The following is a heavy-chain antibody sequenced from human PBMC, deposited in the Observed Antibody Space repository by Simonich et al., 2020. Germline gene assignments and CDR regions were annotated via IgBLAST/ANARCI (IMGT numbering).Heavy chain of an antibody. J-gene: IGHJ6*03. V-gene: IGHV1-2*02. CDR3: ARDRAARYYYYYYMDV. Sequence: QVQLVQSGAEVKKPGAPVKVSCKASGYPFTGYYMHWVRQAPGQGLEWRGWINHNSGGKNDAKRFQGRVTMTRDTSISTAYMELSRLRSDDTAVYYCARDRAARYYYYYYMDVWGKGTTVTVSS. CDR2: INHNSGGK. D-gene: IGHD6-6*01. CDR1: GYPFTGYY.